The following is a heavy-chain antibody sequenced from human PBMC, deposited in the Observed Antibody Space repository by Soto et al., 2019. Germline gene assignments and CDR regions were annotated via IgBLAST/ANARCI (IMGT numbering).Heavy chain of an antibody. CDR3: NRDGVVVVTAIIY. J-gene: IGHJ4*02. CDR2: IRSKAYGGTT. CDR1: GFTFGDYA. Sequence: RLSCAASGFTFGDYAMSRFRQAPGKGLEWVGFIRSKAYGGTTEYAASVKGRFTISRDDSKSIAYLQMNSLKTEDTAVYYCNRDGVVVVTAIIYWGQGTLVTVSS. V-gene: IGHV3-49*03. D-gene: IGHD2-21*02.